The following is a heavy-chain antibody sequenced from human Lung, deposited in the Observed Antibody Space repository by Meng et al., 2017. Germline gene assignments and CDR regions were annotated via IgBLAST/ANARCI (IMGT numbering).Heavy chain of an antibody. V-gene: IGHV4-34*01. CDR3: ARGPTTMAHDFDY. CDR2: INHSGST. D-gene: IGHD4-11*01. J-gene: IGHJ4*02. CDR1: GGSFSDYY. Sequence: QVRLRQWGAGLLKPSKTLSLTCVVSGGSFSDYYWSWIRQPPGKGLEWIGEINHSGSTNYNPSLESRATISVDTSQNNLSLKLSSVTAADSAVYYCARGPTTMAHDFDYWGQGTLVTVSS.